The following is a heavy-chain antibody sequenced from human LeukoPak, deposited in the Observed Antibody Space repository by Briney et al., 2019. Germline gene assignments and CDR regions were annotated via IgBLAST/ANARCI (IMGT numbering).Heavy chain of an antibody. D-gene: IGHD1-1*01. V-gene: IGHV3-30*18. CDR2: ISYDGSNK. CDR1: GFTFSSYG. CDR3: AKEWNSGYFDL. Sequence: GGSLRLSCAASGFTFSSYGMHWVRQAPGKGLEWVAVISYDGSNKYYADSVKGRFTISRDNSKNTLYLQMNSLRAEDTAVYYCAKEWNSGYFDLWGRGTLVTVSS. J-gene: IGHJ2*01.